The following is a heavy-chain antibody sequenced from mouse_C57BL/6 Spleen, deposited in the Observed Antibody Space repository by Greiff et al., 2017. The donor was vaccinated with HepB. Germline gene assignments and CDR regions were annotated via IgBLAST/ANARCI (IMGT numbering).Heavy chain of an antibody. CDR2: IDPEDGET. CDR3: ARRDGHYAMDY. Sequence: VQLQQSGAELVKPGASVKLSCTASGFNIKDYYMHWVKQRTEQGLEWIGRIDPEDGETKYALKFQGKATITADTSSNTAYLQLSSLTSEDTAVYYCARRDGHYAMDYWGQGTSVTVSS. CDR1: GFNIKDYY. D-gene: IGHD1-1*01. J-gene: IGHJ4*01. V-gene: IGHV14-2*01.